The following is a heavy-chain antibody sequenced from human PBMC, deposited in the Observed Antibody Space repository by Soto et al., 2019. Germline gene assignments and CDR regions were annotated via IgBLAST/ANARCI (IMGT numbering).Heavy chain of an antibody. CDR3: ARDSSSWSGVYYYYGMDA. J-gene: IGHJ6*02. CDR2: IYTSGST. CDR1: GGSISSYY. D-gene: IGHD6-13*01. V-gene: IGHV4-4*07. Sequence: SETLSLTCPVAGGSISSYYWSWIRPPAGKGLEWIGRIYTSGSTNYNPSLKSRVTMSVDTSKNQFSLKLSSVTAADTAVYYCARDSSSWSGVYYYYGMDAWGQGTTVTVSS.